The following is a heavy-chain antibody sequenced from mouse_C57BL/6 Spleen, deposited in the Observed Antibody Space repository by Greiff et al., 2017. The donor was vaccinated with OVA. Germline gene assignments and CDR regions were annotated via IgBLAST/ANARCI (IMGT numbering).Heavy chain of an antibody. D-gene: IGHD2-10*02. CDR1: GFNIKDDY. J-gene: IGHJ4*01. V-gene: IGHV14-4*01. Sequence: VQLKQSGAELVRPGASVKLSCTASGFNIKDDYMHWVKQRPEQGLEWIGWIDPENGDTEYASKFQGKATITADTSSNTAYLQLSSLTSEDTAVYYCTTYGPYYAMDYWGQGTSVTVSS. CDR3: TTYGPYYAMDY. CDR2: IDPENGDT.